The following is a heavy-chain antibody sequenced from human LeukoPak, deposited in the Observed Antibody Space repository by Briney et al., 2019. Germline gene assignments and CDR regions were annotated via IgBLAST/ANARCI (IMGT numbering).Heavy chain of an antibody. CDR1: GFTFSSYW. CDR3: AANSPWDSESYYFDY. Sequence: GGSLRLSCAASGFTFSSYWMSWVRQAPGKGLEWVANIKQDGSEKYYVDSVKGRFTISRDNAKNSLYLQMNSLRAEDTAVYYCAANSPWDSESYYFDYWGQGTLVTVSS. CDR2: IKQDGSEK. V-gene: IGHV3-7*01. D-gene: IGHD1-1*01. J-gene: IGHJ4*02.